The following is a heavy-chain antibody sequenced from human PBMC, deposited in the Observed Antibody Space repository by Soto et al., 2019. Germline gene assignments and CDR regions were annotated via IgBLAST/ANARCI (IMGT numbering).Heavy chain of an antibody. V-gene: IGHV3-30*04. CDR1: GFTFSTYA. Sequence: QVQLVESGGGVVQPGRSLRLSCAASGFTFSTYAIHWVRQAPGKGLEWVALISYDGSNKYYAESVKGRFTISRDNSKNTLYLQMNSLRVEDTGVYYCAREGENSYIPNNWFDPWGKGNLVTVSS. CDR2: ISYDGSNK. CDR3: AREGENSYIPNNWFDP. D-gene: IGHD3-10*01. J-gene: IGHJ5*02.